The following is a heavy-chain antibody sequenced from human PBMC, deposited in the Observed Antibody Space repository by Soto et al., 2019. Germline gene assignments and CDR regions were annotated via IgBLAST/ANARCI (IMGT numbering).Heavy chain of an antibody. Sequence: SGGSLRLSCAASGFTFDDYTMHWVRQAPGKGLEWVSLISWDGGSTYYADSVKGRFTISRDNSKNSLYLQMNSLRTEDTALYYCAKDMIAAPPAHYYYYGMDVWGQGTTVTVSS. CDR3: AKDMIAAPPAHYYYYGMDV. CDR1: GFTFDDYT. CDR2: ISWDGGST. J-gene: IGHJ6*02. V-gene: IGHV3-43*01. D-gene: IGHD6-13*01.